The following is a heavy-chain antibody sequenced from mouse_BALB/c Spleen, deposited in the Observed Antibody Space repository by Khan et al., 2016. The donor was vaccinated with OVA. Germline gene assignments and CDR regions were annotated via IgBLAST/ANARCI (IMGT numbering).Heavy chain of an antibody. D-gene: IGHD1-1*01. Sequence: VQLQQSVAELAKPGASVKMSCKASGYTFTSYWMHWVKQRPGQGLEWIGYINPSTGYTEYNQKFKDKATLTADKSSSTAYMQLSRLTSGEDADTYCANHGSSSAWLTYWGQGTLVTVSA. CDR2: INPSTGYT. CDR3: ANHGSSSAWLTY. V-gene: IGHV1-7*01. CDR1: GYTFTSYW. J-gene: IGHJ3*01.